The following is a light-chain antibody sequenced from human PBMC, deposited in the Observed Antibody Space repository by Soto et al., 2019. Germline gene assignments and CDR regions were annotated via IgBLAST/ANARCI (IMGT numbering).Light chain of an antibody. Sequence: DIVLTQSPLSLPVTPGEPTSISCRSSQSLLHSDGYIYLDWFLQKPGQPPQLLIYVASNRASGVPYRFSGSGSGTDFTLKISRVAAEDVGVYYCLQALESPYSFGQGTKLEIK. CDR3: LQALESPYS. CDR2: VAS. CDR1: QSLLHSDGYIY. J-gene: IGKJ2*03. V-gene: IGKV2-28*01.